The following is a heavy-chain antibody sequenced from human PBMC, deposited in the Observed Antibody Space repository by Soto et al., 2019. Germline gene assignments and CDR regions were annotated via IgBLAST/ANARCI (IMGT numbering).Heavy chain of an antibody. V-gene: IGHV3-23*01. CDR2: LGGSGATT. J-gene: IGHJ4*02. CDR3: AKDAKGASAPYFFDD. D-gene: IGHD6-13*01. CDR1: GFTFDSYA. Sequence: EVQLLQSAGGLVQPGGSLRLSCAASGFTFDSYAMSWVRQAPGKGPEWVSALGGSGATTHYADSVKGRFTISRDNSKNTVYLQMNSLRVDDTAVYYCAKDAKGASAPYFFDDWGQGTLVIVSS.